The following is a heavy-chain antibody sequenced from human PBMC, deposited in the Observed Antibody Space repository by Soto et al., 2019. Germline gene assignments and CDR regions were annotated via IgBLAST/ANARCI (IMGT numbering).Heavy chain of an antibody. CDR3: ATAVWGTTVTCFDY. D-gene: IGHD4-17*01. V-gene: IGHV1-8*01. CDR1: GYTFITYD. CDR2: MNPNNGET. J-gene: IGHJ4*02. Sequence: GASVKVSCKASGYTFITYDINWVRQAAGQGLEWMGWMNPNNGETIYAQKFQGRVTMTEDTSTDTAYMELSSLRSEDTAVYYCATAVWGTTVTCFDYWGQGTLVTVSS.